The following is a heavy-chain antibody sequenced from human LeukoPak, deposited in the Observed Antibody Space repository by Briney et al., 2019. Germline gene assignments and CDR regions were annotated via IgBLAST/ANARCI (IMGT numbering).Heavy chain of an antibody. D-gene: IGHD3-9*01. CDR2: IYYSGST. Sequence: SETLSLTCTVSGGSISSHYWSWIRQPPGKGLEWIGYIYYSGSTNYNPSLKSRVTISVDTSKNQFSLQLSSVTAADTDVYYCARVKKYYDILTGYYHDAFDIWGQGTMVTVSS. CDR1: GGSISSHY. J-gene: IGHJ3*02. V-gene: IGHV4-59*11. CDR3: ARVKKYYDILTGYYHDAFDI.